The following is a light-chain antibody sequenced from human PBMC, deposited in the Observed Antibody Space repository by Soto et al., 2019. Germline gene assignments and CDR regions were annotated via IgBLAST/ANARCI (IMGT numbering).Light chain of an antibody. J-gene: IGKJ2*01. CDR2: AAS. Sequence: DIPMTQSPSSLSASVGVRVTITCRASQSISSYLNWYQQKPGKAPKLLIYAASSLQSGVPSRFSGSGSGTDFTLTISSLQPEGFATYYCQQSYSTPYTFGQGTKLEIK. CDR3: QQSYSTPYT. CDR1: QSISSY. V-gene: IGKV1-39*01.